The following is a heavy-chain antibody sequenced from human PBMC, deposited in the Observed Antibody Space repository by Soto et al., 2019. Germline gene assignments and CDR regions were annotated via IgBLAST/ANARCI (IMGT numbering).Heavy chain of an antibody. J-gene: IGHJ3*02. CDR2: INHSGST. V-gene: IGHV4-34*01. CDR1: GVSFSGYY. D-gene: IGHD2-2*01. Sequence: SETLSLTCAVYGVSFSGYYWSWIRQPPGKRLEWIGEINHSGSTNYNPSLKSRVTISVDTSKNQFSLKLSSVTAADTAVYYCARGSGIVVVPAAIGPAYDAFDIWGQGTMVTVSS. CDR3: ARGSGIVVVPAAIGPAYDAFDI.